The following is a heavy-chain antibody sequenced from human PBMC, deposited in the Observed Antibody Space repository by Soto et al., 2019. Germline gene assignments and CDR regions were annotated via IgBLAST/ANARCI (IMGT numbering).Heavy chain of an antibody. CDR1: GFTFSDYY. J-gene: IGHJ5*02. Sequence: GGSLRLSCAASGFTFSDYYMSWIRQAPGKGLEWVSYISSSGSTIYYADSVKGRFTISRDNAKNSLYLQMNSLRAEDTAVYYCARDYSSSWYGSNWFDPWGQGTLVTVSS. CDR3: ARDYSSSWYGSNWFDP. V-gene: IGHV3-11*01. D-gene: IGHD6-13*01. CDR2: ISSSGSTI.